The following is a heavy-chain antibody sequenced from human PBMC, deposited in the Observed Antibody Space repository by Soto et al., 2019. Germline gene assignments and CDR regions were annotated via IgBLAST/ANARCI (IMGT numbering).Heavy chain of an antibody. D-gene: IGHD4-17*01. V-gene: IGHV4-61*08. CDR2: IYYSGST. CDR3: ATWGRFIYGDYAQYFQH. CDR1: GGSISSGGYS. Sequence: SETLSLTCAVSGGSISSGGYSWSWIRQPPGKGLEWIGYIYYSGSTNYNPSLKSRVTISVDTSKNRFSLKLSSVTAADTAVYYFATWGRFIYGDYAQYFQHWGQGTLVTVSS. J-gene: IGHJ1*01.